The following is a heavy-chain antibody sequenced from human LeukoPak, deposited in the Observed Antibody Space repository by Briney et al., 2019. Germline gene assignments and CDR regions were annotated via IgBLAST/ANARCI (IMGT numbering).Heavy chain of an antibody. J-gene: IGHJ6*02. Sequence: GGSLRLSCAASGFTFSSYAMSWVRQAPGKGLEWVSAISGSGGSTYYADSVKGRFTISRDNSKNTLYLQMNSLRAEDTVVYYCAKYYDFWSGYVSPPDYYYYYGMDVWGQGTTVTVSS. CDR2: ISGSGGST. D-gene: IGHD3-3*01. CDR1: GFTFSSYA. V-gene: IGHV3-23*01. CDR3: AKYYDFWSGYVSPPDYYYYYGMDV.